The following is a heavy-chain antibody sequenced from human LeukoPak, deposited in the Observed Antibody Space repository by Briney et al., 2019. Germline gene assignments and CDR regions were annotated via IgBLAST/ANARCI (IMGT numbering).Heavy chain of an antibody. CDR3: ARLDRYCSSTSCYTW. V-gene: IGHV4-4*02. CDR1: GGSISSSNW. CDR2: IYYSGST. J-gene: IGHJ4*02. D-gene: IGHD2-2*02. Sequence: SETLSLTCAVSGGSISSSNWWSWVRQPPGKGLEWIGYIYYSGSTNYNPSLKSRVTISVDTSKNQFSLKLSSVTAADTAVYYCARLDRYCSSTSCYTWWGQGTLVTVSS.